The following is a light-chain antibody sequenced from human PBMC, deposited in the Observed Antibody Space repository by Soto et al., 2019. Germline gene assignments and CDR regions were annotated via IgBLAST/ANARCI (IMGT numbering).Light chain of an antibody. Sequence: AIRRTQSPSSFSASTGDRGTITGLASQGSRSYLVWYPQKPGKACKLLIFAASTLQSGVPSRFSGRGSGPDFTLTIRSLQPEDFATYYCQQSYSSPRTLGPGTKVEIK. V-gene: IGKV1-8*01. J-gene: IGKJ3*01. CDR2: AAS. CDR3: QQSYSSPRT. CDR1: QGSRSY.